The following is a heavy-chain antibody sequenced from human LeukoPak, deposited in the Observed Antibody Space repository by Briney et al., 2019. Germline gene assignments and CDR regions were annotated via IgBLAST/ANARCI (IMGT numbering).Heavy chain of an antibody. CDR2: INHSGST. Sequence: SETLSLTCAAYGGSFSGYYWSWIRQPPGKGLEWIGEINHSGSTNYNPSLKSRVTISVDTSKNQFSLKLSSVTAADTAVYYCARYGDYGYYYGMDVWGQGTTVTVSS. V-gene: IGHV4-34*01. CDR1: GGSFSGYY. D-gene: IGHD4-17*01. CDR3: ARYGDYGYYYGMDV. J-gene: IGHJ6*02.